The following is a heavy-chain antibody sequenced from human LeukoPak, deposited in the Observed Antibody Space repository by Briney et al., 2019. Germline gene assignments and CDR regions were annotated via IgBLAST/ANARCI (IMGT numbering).Heavy chain of an antibody. Sequence: PGGSLRLSCAASGFTFSSYEMNWVRQAPGKGLEWVSYISSSGSTIYYADSVKGRFTISRDNAKNSLYLQMNSLRAEDTAVYYCARARYYYDSSGYPDAFGIWGQGTMVTVSS. CDR3: ARARYYYDSSGYPDAFGI. CDR2: ISSSGSTI. D-gene: IGHD3-22*01. J-gene: IGHJ3*02. V-gene: IGHV3-48*03. CDR1: GFTFSSYE.